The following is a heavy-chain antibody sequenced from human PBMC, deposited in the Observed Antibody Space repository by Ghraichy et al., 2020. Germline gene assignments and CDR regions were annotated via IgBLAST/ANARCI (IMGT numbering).Heavy chain of an antibody. CDR3: ARDNAIRYYDSSGYYSSYYYYYGMDV. Sequence: SLNISCTVSGGSISSGSYYWSWIRQPAGKGLEWIGRIYTIGSTNYNPSLKSRVTISVDTSKNQFSLKLSSVTAADTAVYYCARDNAIRYYDSSGYYSSYYYYYGMDVWGQGTTVTVSS. D-gene: IGHD3-22*01. CDR2: IYTIGST. V-gene: IGHV4-61*02. CDR1: GGSISSGSYY. J-gene: IGHJ6*02.